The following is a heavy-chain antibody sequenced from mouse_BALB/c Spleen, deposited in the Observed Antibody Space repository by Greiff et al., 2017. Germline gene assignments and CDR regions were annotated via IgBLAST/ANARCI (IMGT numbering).Heavy chain of an antibody. CDR1: GFTFSSYG. CDR3: ARQGGKDVMDD. V-gene: IGHV5-6*01. Sequence: EVHLVESGGDLVKPGGSLKLSCAASGFTFSSYGMSWVRQTPDKRLEWVATISSGGSYTYYPDSVKGRFTISRDNAKNTLYLQMSSLKSEDTAMYYCARQGGKDVMDDWGEGNSDTVSS. J-gene: IGHJ4*01. CDR2: ISSGGSYT.